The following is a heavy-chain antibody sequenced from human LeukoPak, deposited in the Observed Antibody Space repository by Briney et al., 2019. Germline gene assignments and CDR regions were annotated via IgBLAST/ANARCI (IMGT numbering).Heavy chain of an antibody. V-gene: IGHV1-8*02. CDR1: GYTFTCYY. CDR2: INPNSGNT. D-gene: IGHD3-10*01. J-gene: IGHJ6*03. Sequence: ASVKVSCKASGYTFTCYYMHWVRQAPGQGLEWMGWINPNSGNTGYAQKFQGRVTMTRNTSISTAYMELSSLRSEDTAVYYCARGPPVRGVINLPYYYYYYMDVWGKGTTVTISS. CDR3: ARGPPVRGVINLPYYYYYYMDV.